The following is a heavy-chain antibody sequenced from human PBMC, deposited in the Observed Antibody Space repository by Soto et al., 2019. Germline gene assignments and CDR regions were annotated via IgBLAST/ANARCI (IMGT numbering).Heavy chain of an antibody. J-gene: IGHJ3*02. D-gene: IGHD2-2*01. CDR3: ARGNFIVVVPAAKNDAFDI. CDR1: GGSFSGYY. CDR2: INHSGST. Sequence: SETLSLTCAVYGGSFSGYYWSWIRQPPGKGLEWIGEINHSGSTNYNPSLKSRVTISVDTSKNQFSLKLSSVTAADTAVYYCARGNFIVVVPAAKNDAFDIWGQGTMVTVSS. V-gene: IGHV4-34*01.